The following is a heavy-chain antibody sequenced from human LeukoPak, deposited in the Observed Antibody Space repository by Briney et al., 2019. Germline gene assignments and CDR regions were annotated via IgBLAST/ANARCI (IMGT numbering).Heavy chain of an antibody. CDR3: ARVYYDSSGYDDAFDI. J-gene: IGHJ3*02. CDR2: IYSSGST. Sequence: SETLSLTCSVSGGSISNYYWSWIRQPAGKGLEWIGRIYSSGSTNYNPSLKSRVTMSVGTSKNQFSLKLSSVTAADTAVYYCARVYYDSSGYDDAFDIWGQGTMVTVSS. CDR1: GGSISNYY. D-gene: IGHD3-22*01. V-gene: IGHV4-4*07.